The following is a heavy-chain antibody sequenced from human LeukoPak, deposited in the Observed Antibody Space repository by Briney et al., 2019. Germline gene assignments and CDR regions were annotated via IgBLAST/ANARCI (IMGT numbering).Heavy chain of an antibody. CDR3: AESYRGFGP. CDR1: GFTFSTSW. Sequence: GGSLRLSCAASGFTFSTSWMTWVRQAPGKGLEWVAYMKEDGTEIYYVDSVKGRFTISRDNAKNSLYLQMNSLRDEDTAVYYCAESYRGFGPWGQGTLVTVSS. CDR2: MKEDGTEI. J-gene: IGHJ5*02. D-gene: IGHD3-10*01. V-gene: IGHV3-7*01.